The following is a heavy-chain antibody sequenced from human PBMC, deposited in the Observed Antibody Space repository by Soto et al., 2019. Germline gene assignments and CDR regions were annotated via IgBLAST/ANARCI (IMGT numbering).Heavy chain of an antibody. D-gene: IGHD2-15*01. J-gene: IGHJ6*02. CDR3: ARDLFSGGSWKRYYYGMDV. CDR2: IYYSGST. Sequence: QVQLQESGPGLVKPSQTLSLTCTVSGGSISSGDYYWSWIRQPPGKGLEWIGYIYYSGSTYYNPSLKSRVTISVDTSKNQFSLKLSSVTAADTAVYYCARDLFSGGSWKRYYYGMDVWGQGTTVTVSS. CDR1: GGSISSGDYY. V-gene: IGHV4-30-4*01.